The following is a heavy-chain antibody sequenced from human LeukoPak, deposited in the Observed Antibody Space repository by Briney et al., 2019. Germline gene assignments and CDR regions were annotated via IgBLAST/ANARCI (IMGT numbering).Heavy chain of an antibody. V-gene: IGHV1-3*01. Sequence: ASVKVSCKASGYTFTSYAMHWVRQAPGQRLEWMGWINAGNGNTKYSQKSQGRVTITRDTSASTAYMELSSLRSEDTAVYYCARDMTMVRGVIAYWGQGTLVTVSS. J-gene: IGHJ4*02. CDR2: INAGNGNT. D-gene: IGHD3-10*01. CDR3: ARDMTMVRGVIAY. CDR1: GYTFTSYA.